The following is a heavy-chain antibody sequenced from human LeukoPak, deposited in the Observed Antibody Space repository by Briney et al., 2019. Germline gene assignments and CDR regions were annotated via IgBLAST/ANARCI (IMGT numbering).Heavy chain of an antibody. D-gene: IGHD3-16*01. CDR2: IYYSGGT. CDR1: GGSISSYY. J-gene: IGHJ6*02. CDR3: ARVPPQGGRFRHYYYGMDV. V-gene: IGHV4-59*01. Sequence: PSETLSLTCTVSGGSISSYYWSWIRQPPGKGLEWIGYIYYSGGTNYNPSLKSRVTISVDTSKNQFSLKLSSVTAADTAVYYCARVPPQGGRFRHYYYGMDVWGQGTTVTVSS.